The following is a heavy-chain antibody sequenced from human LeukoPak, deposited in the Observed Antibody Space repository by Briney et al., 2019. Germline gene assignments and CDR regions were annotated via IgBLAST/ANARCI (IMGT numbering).Heavy chain of an antibody. D-gene: IGHD2-2*01. Sequence: GGSLRLSCAASGFSFSNYAMHWVRQAPGKGLEWVSYISSSGSTIYYADSVKGRFTISRDNAKNSLYLQMNSLRAEDTAVYYCARSVRLGYCTSTSCYPFDYWGQGTLVTVSS. CDR3: ARSVRLGYCTSTSCYPFDY. J-gene: IGHJ4*02. V-gene: IGHV3-48*03. CDR1: GFSFSNYA. CDR2: ISSSGSTI.